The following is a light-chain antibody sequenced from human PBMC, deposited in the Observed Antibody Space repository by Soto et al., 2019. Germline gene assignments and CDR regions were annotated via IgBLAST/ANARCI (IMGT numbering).Light chain of an antibody. J-gene: IGKJ5*01. CDR3: QQRSNWPPIT. V-gene: IGKV3-11*01. Sequence: EILLTQSPATLSLAPVEIATLSCMSSQSVSTYLAWYQQKPGQAPGLLIYDVSNRATGIPARFSGSGSGTDFTLTISSLEPEDFAVYYCQQRSNWPPITFGQGTRLEIK. CDR1: QSVSTY. CDR2: DVS.